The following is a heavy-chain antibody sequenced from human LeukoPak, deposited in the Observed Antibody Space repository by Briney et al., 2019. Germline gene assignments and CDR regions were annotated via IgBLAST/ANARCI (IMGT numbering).Heavy chain of an antibody. CDR2: INTDGSST. D-gene: IGHD1-26*01. Sequence: PGGSLRLSCAASGFTFSSYWMHWVRQAPGKGLLWVSRINTDGSSTNFADSVRGRFTISRDNAKNTLYLQMSSLRAEDTAVYYCTRDLSGTYYGRFDYWGQGTLVTVSS. CDR3: TRDLSGTYYGRFDY. CDR1: GFTFSSYW. V-gene: IGHV3-74*01. J-gene: IGHJ4*02.